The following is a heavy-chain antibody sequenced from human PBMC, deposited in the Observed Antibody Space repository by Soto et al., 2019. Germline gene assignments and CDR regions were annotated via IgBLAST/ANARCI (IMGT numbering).Heavy chain of an antibody. Sequence: QVQLVESGGGLVKPGGSLRLSCAAAGLTFSDHYMTWIRQAPGKGLEGISDISSSAGTIYYADSVKGRFTISRDNAKNSLYLQMTNLRAEDTAVYYCARAPSFGSGTYYYYALDVWGQGTTVTVSS. CDR1: GLTFSDHY. CDR2: ISSSAGTI. V-gene: IGHV3-11*01. J-gene: IGHJ6*02. CDR3: ARAPSFGSGTYYYYALDV. D-gene: IGHD3-10*01.